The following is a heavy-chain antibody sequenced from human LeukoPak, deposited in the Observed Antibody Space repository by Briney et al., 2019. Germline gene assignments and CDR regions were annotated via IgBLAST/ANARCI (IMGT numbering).Heavy chain of an antibody. V-gene: IGHV5-51*01. CDR3: ARAGVSYWDYHMDV. D-gene: IGHD1-26*01. CDR2: IYPRDSDT. CDR1: GYSFTTHW. Sequence: GESLTISCTASGYSFTTHWIGWVRQMPGKGLEWMGIIYPRDSDTRYSPSFQGQVTISADKSISTAYLQWSSLKASDSAIYYCARAGVSYWDYHMDVWGKGTTVTVSS. J-gene: IGHJ6*03.